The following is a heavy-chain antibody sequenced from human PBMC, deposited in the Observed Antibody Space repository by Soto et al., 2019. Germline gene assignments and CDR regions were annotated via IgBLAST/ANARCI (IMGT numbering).Heavy chain of an antibody. CDR2: VNPASGDI. D-gene: IGHD3-22*01. J-gene: IGHJ3*02. Sequence: ASVKVSCKASGYTFTYHYIHWVRQAPGQGLEWMGWVNPASGDINYAQKFQGGVTMTRDTSISTAYMELNRLTSDDTAVYYRAGLDSGAYYDDALDIWGQGTMVTVSS. CDR1: GYTFTYHY. CDR3: AGLDSGAYYDDALDI. V-gene: IGHV1-2*02.